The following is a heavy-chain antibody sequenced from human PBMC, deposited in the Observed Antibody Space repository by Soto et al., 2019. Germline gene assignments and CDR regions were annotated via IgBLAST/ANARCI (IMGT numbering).Heavy chain of an antibody. D-gene: IGHD5-18*01. Sequence: EXLKISGNGSVYSFNSYLIGWVRQMPGKGLEWMGIIYPGDSDTRYSPSFQGQVTISADKSISTAYLQWSSLKASDTAMYYCARHGYRYGGDYYYYGMDVWGQGTTVTV. CDR3: ARHGYRYGGDYYYYGMDV. J-gene: IGHJ6*02. CDR1: VYSFNSYL. V-gene: IGHV5-51*01. CDR2: IYPGDSDT.